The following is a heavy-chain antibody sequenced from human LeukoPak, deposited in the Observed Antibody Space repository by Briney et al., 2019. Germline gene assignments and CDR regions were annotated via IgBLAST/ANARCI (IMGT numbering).Heavy chain of an antibody. J-gene: IGHJ3*02. Sequence: GGSLRLSCAASGFTFSSYAMHWVRQAPGKGLEWVAVTSYDGNNKYYADSVKGRFTISRDNSKNTLSLQMNSLRAEDTAVYYCAKEYYYDSSAFGTWGQGTMVTVSS. D-gene: IGHD3-22*01. CDR3: AKEYYYDSSAFGT. CDR2: TSYDGNNK. V-gene: IGHV3-30-3*01. CDR1: GFTFSSYA.